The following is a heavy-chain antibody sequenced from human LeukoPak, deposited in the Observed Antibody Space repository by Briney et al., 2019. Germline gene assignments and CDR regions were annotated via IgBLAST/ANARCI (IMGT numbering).Heavy chain of an antibody. CDR3: AREPRQSSLTKGGFDY. J-gene: IGHJ4*02. V-gene: IGHV1-69*13. Sequence: SVKVSCKASGYTFTSYDINWVRQAPGQGLEWMGGIIPIFGTANYAQKFQGRVTITADESTSTAYMELSSLRSEDTAVYYCAREPRQSSLTKGGFDYWGQGTLVTVSS. D-gene: IGHD6-13*01. CDR2: IIPIFGTA. CDR1: GYTFTSYD.